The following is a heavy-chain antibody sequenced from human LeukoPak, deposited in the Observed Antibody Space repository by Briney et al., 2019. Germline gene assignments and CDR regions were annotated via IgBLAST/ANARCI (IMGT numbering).Heavy chain of an antibody. V-gene: IGHV3-23*01. Sequence: TGGSLRLSCAASGFTFSSYAMSWVRQAPGKGLEWVSAISGSGGSTYYADSVKGRFTISRDNSKNTLYLQMNSLRAEDTAVYYCAKEGYYYDSSGSTYYFDYWGQGTLVTVSS. CDR3: AKEGYYYDSSGSTYYFDY. CDR1: GFTFSSYA. J-gene: IGHJ4*02. D-gene: IGHD3-22*01. CDR2: ISGSGGST.